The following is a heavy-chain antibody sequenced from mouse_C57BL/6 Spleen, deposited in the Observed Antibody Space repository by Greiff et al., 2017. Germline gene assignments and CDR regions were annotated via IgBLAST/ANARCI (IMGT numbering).Heavy chain of an antibody. D-gene: IGHD2-4*01. CDR1: GFTFSDYG. J-gene: IGHJ2*01. CDR3: ARRYYDYGGYYFDY. Sequence: EVMLVESGGGLVKPGGSLKLSCAASGFTFSDYGMHWVRQAPEKGLEWVAYISSGSSTIYYADTVKGRFTISRDNAKNTLFLQMTRLRSEDTAMYYCARRYYDYGGYYFDYWGQGTTLTVSS. CDR2: ISSGSSTI. V-gene: IGHV5-17*01.